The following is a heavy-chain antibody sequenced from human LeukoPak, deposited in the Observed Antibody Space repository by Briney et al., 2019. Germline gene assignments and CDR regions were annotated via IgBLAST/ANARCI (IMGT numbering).Heavy chain of an antibody. J-gene: IGHJ3*02. CDR1: GGSISSYF. D-gene: IGHD5-18*01. CDR3: ARDTAMVKDAFDI. Sequence: SETLSLTCTVSGGSISSYFWTWIRQPAGKGLEWIGRIYTSGSTNYNPSLNSRVTMSVDTSKNQFSLKLSSVTAAGTAVYYCARDTAMVKDAFDIWGQGTMVTVSS. CDR2: IYTSGST. V-gene: IGHV4-4*07.